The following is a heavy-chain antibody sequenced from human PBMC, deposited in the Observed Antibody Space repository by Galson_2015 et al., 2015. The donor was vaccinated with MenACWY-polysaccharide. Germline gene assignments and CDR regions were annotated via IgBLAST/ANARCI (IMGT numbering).Heavy chain of an antibody. V-gene: IGHV3-30-3*01. D-gene: IGHD2-2*02. CDR2: MSYDGSNK. J-gene: IGHJ4*02. CDR3: ARGSSTSCYTPFDY. Sequence: SLRLSCAASGFTFSSYAMHWVRQAPGKGLEWVAVMSYDGSNKYYADSVKGRFTISRDNSKNTLYLQMNSLRAEDTAVYYCARGSSTSCYTPFDYWGQGTLVTVSS. CDR1: GFTFSSYA.